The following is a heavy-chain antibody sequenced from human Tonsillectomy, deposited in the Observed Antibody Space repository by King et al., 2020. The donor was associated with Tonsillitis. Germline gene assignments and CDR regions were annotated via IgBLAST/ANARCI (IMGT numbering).Heavy chain of an antibody. J-gene: IGHJ6*02. CDR1: GFTFGDYA. CDR2: TRSKVYGGTT. V-gene: IGHV3-49*05. Sequence: VQLVESGEGLVKPGRSLRLSCTGSGFTFGDYAMSWFRQAPGKGLEWVGFTRSKVYGGTTEYAASVKGRFTISRDDSTSIAYLQMNSLKTEDTAVYYCTRGRAAVANYYYNGMDVWGQGTTVTVSS. CDR3: TRGRAAVANYYYNGMDV. D-gene: IGHD6-19*01.